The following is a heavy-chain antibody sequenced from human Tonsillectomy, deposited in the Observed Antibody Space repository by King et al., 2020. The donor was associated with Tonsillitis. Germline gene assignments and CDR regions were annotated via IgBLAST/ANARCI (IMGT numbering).Heavy chain of an antibody. CDR3: ARVLNTMVRGVLVGYYYYYMDV. CDR1: GGSFSGYY. J-gene: IGHJ6*03. Sequence: VQLQQWGAGLLKPSETLSLTCAVYGGSFSGYYWSWIRQPPGKGLEWIGEINHSGSTNYNPSLKSRVTISVDTSKNQFSLKLSSVTAADTAVYYCARVLNTMVRGVLVGYYYYYMDVWGKGTTVTVSS. D-gene: IGHD3-10*01. CDR2: INHSGST. V-gene: IGHV4-34*01.